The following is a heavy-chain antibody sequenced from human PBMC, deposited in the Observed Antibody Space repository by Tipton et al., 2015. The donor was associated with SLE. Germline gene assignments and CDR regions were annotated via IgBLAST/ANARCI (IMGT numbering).Heavy chain of an antibody. D-gene: IGHD6-13*01. V-gene: IGHV1-8*01. CDR2: MNPNSGNT. CDR1: GYTFNSYD. J-gene: IGHJ5*02. CDR3: AIFEANRAAGGWFDP. Sequence: QLVQSGAEVKEPGASVKVSCKASGYTFNSYDINWVRQANGQGLEWMGWMNPNSGNTGYAQKFQGRVTMTRNTSISTAYMELSSLRSEDTAVYYCAIFEANRAAGGWFDPWGQGTLVTVSS.